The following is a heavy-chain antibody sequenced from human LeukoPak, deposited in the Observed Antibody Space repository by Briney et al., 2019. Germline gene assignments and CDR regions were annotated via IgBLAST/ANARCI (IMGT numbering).Heavy chain of an antibody. J-gene: IGHJ5*02. V-gene: IGHV4-4*07. CDR2: IYTSGST. CDR1: GGSISSYY. CDR3: ARLPWNGFDP. Sequence: SETLSLTCTVSGGSISSYYWSWIRQPAGKGLEWIGRIYTSGSTNYNPSLRSGVTMSVDTSRNQFSLKLSSVTAADTAVYYCARLPWNGFDPWGQGTLVTVSS.